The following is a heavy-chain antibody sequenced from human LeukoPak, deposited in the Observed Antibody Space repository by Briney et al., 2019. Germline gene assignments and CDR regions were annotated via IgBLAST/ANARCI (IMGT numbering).Heavy chain of an antibody. CDR3: AKDLLGVAAGNY. Sequence: GGSLRLSCAASGFTFSSHGMSWVRQGPGKGLEWVSGISGSGGDTYYADSVKGRFTISGDNSKSTLYLQMNSLRAEDTAVYSCAKDLLGVAAGNYWGQGTLVTVSS. CDR2: ISGSGGDT. CDR1: GFTFSSHG. J-gene: IGHJ4*02. D-gene: IGHD6-13*01. V-gene: IGHV3-23*01.